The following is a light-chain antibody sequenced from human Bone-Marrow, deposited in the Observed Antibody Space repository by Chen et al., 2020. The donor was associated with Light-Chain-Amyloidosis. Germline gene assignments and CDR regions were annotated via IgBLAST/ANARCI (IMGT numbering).Light chain of an antibody. Sequence: QSVLTQPPSVSGAPGQKVTILSTGSSSNFGAGNDVHWYQQLPGTTPKILILGNTNRLSGVPSRFSGSKSGTSASLVISGLQPDDEADYHCQTYANATHVFGTGTKVIVL. J-gene: IGLJ1*01. CDR2: GNT. V-gene: IGLV1-40*01. CDR3: QTYANATHV. CDR1: SSNFGAGND.